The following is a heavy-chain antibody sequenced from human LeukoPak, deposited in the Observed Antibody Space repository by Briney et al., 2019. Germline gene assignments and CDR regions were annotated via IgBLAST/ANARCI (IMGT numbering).Heavy chain of an antibody. CDR2: INHSGST. CDR1: GGSFSGYY. CDR3: SRASVISMVVSSAFDI. D-gene: IGHD2-15*01. J-gene: IGHJ3*02. Sequence: SETLSLTCAVYGGSFSGYYWSWIRQPPGKGLEWIGEINHSGSTNYNPSLKSRGTISVDTSKNQFSLKLSTVTSADTAVYFFSRASVISMVVSSAFDIWGQGTMVTVSS. V-gene: IGHV4-34*01.